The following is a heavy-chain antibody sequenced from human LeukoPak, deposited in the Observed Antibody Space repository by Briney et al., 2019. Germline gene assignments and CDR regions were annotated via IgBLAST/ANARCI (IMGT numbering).Heavy chain of an antibody. Sequence: SETLSLTCTVSGGSISSYYWSWIRQAPGKGLEWIGYIYYSGSTNYNPSLKSRVTISVDTSKNQFSLKLSSVTAADTAVYYCARVGSGYYLYYFDYWGQGTLVTVSS. CDR1: GGSISSYY. J-gene: IGHJ4*02. CDR3: ARVGSGYYLYYFDY. D-gene: IGHD3-22*01. CDR2: IYYSGST. V-gene: IGHV4-59*01.